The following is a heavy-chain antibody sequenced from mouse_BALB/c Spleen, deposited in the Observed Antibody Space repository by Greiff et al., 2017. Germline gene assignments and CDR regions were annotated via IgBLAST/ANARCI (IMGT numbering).Heavy chain of an antibody. CDR3: ARGGRLPFDY. Sequence: VQLQQSGPGLVQPSQSLSITCTVSGFSLTSYGVHWVRQSPGKGLEWLGVIWSGGSTDYNAAFISRLSISKDNSKSQVFFKMNSLQANDTAIYYCARGGRLPFDYWGQGTTLTVSS. J-gene: IGHJ2*01. CDR1: GFSLTSYG. V-gene: IGHV2-2*02. D-gene: IGHD3-3*01. CDR2: IWSGGST.